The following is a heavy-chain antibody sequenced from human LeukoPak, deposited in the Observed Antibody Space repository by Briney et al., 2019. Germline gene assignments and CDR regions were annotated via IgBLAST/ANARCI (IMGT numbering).Heavy chain of an antibody. CDR2: IGGSGGIT. J-gene: IGHJ4*02. Sequence: GGSLRLSYAASGFTFSNYAMSWVRQAPGKGLECVSSIGGSGGITYYADSVKGRFTISRDNSKNTLYLQVNSLRGEDTAVYYCAKVSAYSNSRGFSDYWGQGTLVTVSS. V-gene: IGHV3-23*01. CDR1: GFTFSNYA. D-gene: IGHD6-6*01. CDR3: AKVSAYSNSRGFSDY.